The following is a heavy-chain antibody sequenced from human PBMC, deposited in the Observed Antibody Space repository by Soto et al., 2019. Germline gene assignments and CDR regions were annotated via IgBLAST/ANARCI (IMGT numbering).Heavy chain of an antibody. CDR3: ARTSSPDDYGGNRLYWYFDL. CDR2: INPSGGST. V-gene: IGHV1-46*01. J-gene: IGHJ2*01. D-gene: IGHD4-17*01. CDR1: GYTFTSYY. Sequence: GASVKVSCEASGYTFTSYYMHWVRQAPGQGLEWMGIINPSGGSTSYAQKFQGRVTMTRDTSTSTVYMELSSLRSEDTAVYYCARTSSPDDYGGNRLYWYFDLWGRGTLVTVSS.